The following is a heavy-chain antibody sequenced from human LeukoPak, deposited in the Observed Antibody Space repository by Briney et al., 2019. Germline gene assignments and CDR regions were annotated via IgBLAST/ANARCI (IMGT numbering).Heavy chain of an antibody. V-gene: IGHV4-34*01. CDR1: GGSFSGYY. D-gene: IGHD3-10*01. Sequence: SETLSLTCAVYGGSFSGYYWSWIRQPPGKGLEWIGEINHSGSTNYNPSLKSRVTISVDTSKSQFSLKLSSVTAADTAVYYCARRYYYGSGSYSYYFDYWGQGTLVTVSS. J-gene: IGHJ4*02. CDR2: INHSGST. CDR3: ARRYYYGSGSYSYYFDY.